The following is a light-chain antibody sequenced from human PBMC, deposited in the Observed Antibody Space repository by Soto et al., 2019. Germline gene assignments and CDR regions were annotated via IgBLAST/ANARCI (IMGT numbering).Light chain of an antibody. J-gene: IGKJ2*01. Sequence: EIVMTQSPATLSVSPGERATLSCRASQSVSSNLAWYQQKPGQAPRLLIYGASTRATGIPARFSGSGSGTEFTLTISSLQSEDFAVYYCQQRTNWGYTFGQGTKLEIK. CDR1: QSVSSN. CDR3: QQRTNWGYT. CDR2: GAS. V-gene: IGKV3-15*01.